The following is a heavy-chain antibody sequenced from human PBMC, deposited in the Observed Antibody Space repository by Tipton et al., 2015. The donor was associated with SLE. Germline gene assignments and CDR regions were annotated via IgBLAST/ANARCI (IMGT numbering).Heavy chain of an antibody. CDR3: ATGHFDF. J-gene: IGHJ5*01. CDR2: IHTSGST. D-gene: IGHD1-1*01. CDR1: GVSLTSAIFY. Sequence: TLSLTCTVSGVSLTSAIFYWTWVRQPAGGGLEWIGRIHTSGSTNYNPSLKSRVTISKDTSNNQFSLELTSVTAADTAVYYCATGHFDFWGQGRLVTVSS. V-gene: IGHV4-61*02.